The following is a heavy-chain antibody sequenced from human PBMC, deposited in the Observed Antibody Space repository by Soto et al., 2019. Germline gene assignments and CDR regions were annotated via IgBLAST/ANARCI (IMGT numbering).Heavy chain of an antibody. CDR1: GGTFGSYA. Sequence: QVQLVQSGAEVKKPGSSVKVSCKASGGTFGSYALSWVRHAPGQGLEWMGGTVPILGTANYAQKFQGRVTITADKSTSTAYMELSSLRSDDTAVYYCARQVPPKWDTGLMVNPNGWFDPWGQGTLVTVSS. D-gene: IGHD2-8*01. CDR3: ARQVPPKWDTGLMVNPNGWFDP. J-gene: IGHJ5*02. V-gene: IGHV1-69*06. CDR2: TVPILGTA.